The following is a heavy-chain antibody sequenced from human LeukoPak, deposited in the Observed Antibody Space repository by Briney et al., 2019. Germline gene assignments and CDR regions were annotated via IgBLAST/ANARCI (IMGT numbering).Heavy chain of an antibody. V-gene: IGHV3-74*01. CDR1: GFTFSSYW. CDR3: VWFGELFETNYYYYGMDV. CDR2: INSDGSST. D-gene: IGHD3-10*01. J-gene: IGHJ6*02. Sequence: GGSLRLSCAAPGFTFSSYWMHWGRHAPGKGLVWVSRINSDGSSTSYADSVKGRFTISRDNAKNTLYLQMNSLRAEDTAVYYCVWFGELFETNYYYYGMDVWGQGTTVTVSS.